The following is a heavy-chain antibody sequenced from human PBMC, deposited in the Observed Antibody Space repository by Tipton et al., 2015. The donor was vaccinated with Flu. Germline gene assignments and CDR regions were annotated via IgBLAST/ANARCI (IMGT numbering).Heavy chain of an antibody. V-gene: IGHV4-59*01. CDR1: GGSISSYY. CDR3: ARDAPPSYYYYGMDV. Sequence: TLSLTCTVSGGSISSYYWSWIRQPPGKGLEWIGYIYYSGSTNYNPSLKSRVTISVDTSKNQFSLKLSSVTAADTAVYYCARDAPPSYYYYGMDVWGQGTTVTVSS. CDR2: IYYSGST. J-gene: IGHJ6*02.